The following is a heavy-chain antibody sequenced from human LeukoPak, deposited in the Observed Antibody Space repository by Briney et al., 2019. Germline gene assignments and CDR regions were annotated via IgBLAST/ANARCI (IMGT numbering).Heavy chain of an antibody. V-gene: IGHV3-33*01. D-gene: IGHD3-10*01. CDR2: IWSDGSHK. J-gene: IGHJ4*02. Sequence: PGGSLRLSCAASGFTFSDYGIHWVRQAPGNGLEWAAVIWSDGSHKYYADSVQGRSTISRENSKNTLYLQMTSLRVEDTAVYYCVRASGSFDYWGQGTLVSVSS. CDR1: GFTFSDYG. CDR3: VRASGSFDY.